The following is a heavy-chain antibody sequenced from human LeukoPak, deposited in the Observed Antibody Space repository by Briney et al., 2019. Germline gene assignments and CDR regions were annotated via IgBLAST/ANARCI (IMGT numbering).Heavy chain of an antibody. CDR3: ARQASDYYYYYMDV. J-gene: IGHJ6*03. V-gene: IGHV4-39*01. CDR1: GTSISSSAYY. Sequence: SETLSLTCTVSGTSISSSAYYWGWIRQVPGKGLEWIGSIYYSGTTYYNPSLESRVTISEDTSRSRFSLMLTSVTAADTAVYYCARQASDYYYYYMDVWGQGTTVIVAS. CDR2: IYYSGTT.